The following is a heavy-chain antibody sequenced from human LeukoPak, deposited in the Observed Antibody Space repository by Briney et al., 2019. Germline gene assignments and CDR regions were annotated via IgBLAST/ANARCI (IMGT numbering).Heavy chain of an antibody. Sequence: AGGSLRLSCAASGFTFDDYAMHWVRQAPGKGLEWVSLISWDGGSTYYADSVKGRFTIPRDNSKNSLYLQMNSLRAEDTALYYCAKGDCSSTSCHFDYWGQGTLVTVSS. V-gene: IGHV3-43D*04. D-gene: IGHD2-2*01. J-gene: IGHJ4*02. CDR3: AKGDCSSTSCHFDY. CDR1: GFTFDDYA. CDR2: ISWDGGST.